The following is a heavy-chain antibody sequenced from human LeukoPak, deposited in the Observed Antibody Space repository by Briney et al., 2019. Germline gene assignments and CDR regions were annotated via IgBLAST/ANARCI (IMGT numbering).Heavy chain of an antibody. CDR3: AKDIWATVTTCFDY. CDR1: GFTFDDYA. Sequence: GRSLRLSCAASGFTFDDYAMHWVRQAPGKGLEWVSGISWNSGSIGYADSVKGRFTISRDNAKNSLYLQMNSMRAEDTALSYCAKDIWATVTTCFDYWGQGTLVTVSS. J-gene: IGHJ4*02. D-gene: IGHD4-11*01. V-gene: IGHV3-9*01. CDR2: ISWNSGSI.